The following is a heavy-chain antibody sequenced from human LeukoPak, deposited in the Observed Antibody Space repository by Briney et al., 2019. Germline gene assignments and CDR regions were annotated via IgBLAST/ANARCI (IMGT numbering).Heavy chain of an antibody. CDR1: GGSISSSSYY. CDR3: ARDSYGNFDY. J-gene: IGHJ4*02. V-gene: IGHV4-39*07. Sequence: SEALSLTCTVSGGSISSSSYYWGWIRQPPGKGLEWIGSIYYSGSTNYNPSLKSRVTMSVDTSKNQFSLKLSSVTAADTAVYYCARDSYGNFDYWGQGTLVTVSS. D-gene: IGHD4-17*01. CDR2: IYYSGST.